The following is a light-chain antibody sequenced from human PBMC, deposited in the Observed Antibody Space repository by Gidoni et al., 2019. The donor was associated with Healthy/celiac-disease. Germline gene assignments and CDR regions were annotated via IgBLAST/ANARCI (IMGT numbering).Light chain of an antibody. CDR3: QQSYSTPPIT. CDR2: AAS. J-gene: IGKJ5*01. Sequence: DIQMTQSPSSLSASVGDRVTITCRASQSISSYLNWYQQKPGKAPKLLIYAASSLQSGVPSRFSGSGSGTDFTLTISSLQPEDFATCYCQQSYSTPPITFXQXTRLEIK. V-gene: IGKV1-39*01. CDR1: QSISSY.